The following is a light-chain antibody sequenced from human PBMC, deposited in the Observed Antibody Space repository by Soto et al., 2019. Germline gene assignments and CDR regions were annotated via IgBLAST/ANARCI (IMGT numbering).Light chain of an antibody. Sequence: EIVMTQSPATLSVSPGERATLSCRASQGIGSTLAWYQQKPGQAPRLLIYGASTRATGISARFSGSGSGTEFTLTISSLQSEDFAVYYCQQYEKWPPSITFGQGTRLEIK. J-gene: IGKJ5*01. CDR3: QQYEKWPPSIT. CDR1: QGIGST. V-gene: IGKV3-15*01. CDR2: GAS.